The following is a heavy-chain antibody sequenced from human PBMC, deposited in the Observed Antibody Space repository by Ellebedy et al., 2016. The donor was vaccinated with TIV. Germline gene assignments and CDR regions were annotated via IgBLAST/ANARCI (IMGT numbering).Heavy chain of an antibody. V-gene: IGHV3-23*01. CDR2: ISSSGVST. J-gene: IGHJ4*02. CDR3: AKLDSSGYYYGRFDY. Sequence: GGSLRLSCAASGFTFRNFAMTWVRQAPGRGLEWVSSISSSGVSTDYADSVRGRVTISRDNSKNKLYLQMNSLRADDTALYYCAKLDSSGYYYGRFDYWGQGTLVTVSS. CDR1: GFTFRNFA. D-gene: IGHD3-22*01.